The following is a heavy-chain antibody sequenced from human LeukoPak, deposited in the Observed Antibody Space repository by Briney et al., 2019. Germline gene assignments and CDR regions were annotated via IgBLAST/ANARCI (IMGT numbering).Heavy chain of an antibody. J-gene: IGHJ4*02. Sequence: GGSLRLSCAASGFTFSSDWMRWVRQAPGKGLEWVASIKPDGSEKYYVDSVKGRFTISTDNAKNSLFLQMNSLRADDTAVYYCASEYYWGQGTLVTVSS. CDR2: IKPDGSEK. V-gene: IGHV3-7*01. CDR1: GFTFSSDW. CDR3: ASEYY.